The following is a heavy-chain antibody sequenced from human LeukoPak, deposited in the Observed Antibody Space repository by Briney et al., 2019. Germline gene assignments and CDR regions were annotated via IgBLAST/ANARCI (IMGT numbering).Heavy chain of an antibody. J-gene: IGHJ4*02. CDR2: IYYSGST. Sequence: SETLSLTCTVSGGSISSGGYYWSWIRQPPGKGLEWIGYIYYSGSTNYNNPSLKSRVTISVDTSKNQFSLKLSSVTAADTAVYYCARVPAAAAVTNLFFDYWGQGTLVTVSS. D-gene: IGHD6-13*01. CDR3: ARVPAAAAVTNLFFDY. V-gene: IGHV4-61*08. CDR1: GGSISSGGYY.